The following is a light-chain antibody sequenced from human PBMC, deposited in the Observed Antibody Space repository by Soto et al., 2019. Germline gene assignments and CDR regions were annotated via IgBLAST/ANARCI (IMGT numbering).Light chain of an antibody. CDR1: QTISSSY. V-gene: IGKV3-20*01. Sequence: EIVLTQSPGTLSLSPGERATLSCRASQTISSSYLAWYQQKPGQAPRLLIFGASSRATEIPDRFSGSGSGTAFTITISRLQPEDFAVYYCQHYDSSPPKYTFGQGTKLEIK. J-gene: IGKJ2*01. CDR3: QHYDSSPPKYT. CDR2: GAS.